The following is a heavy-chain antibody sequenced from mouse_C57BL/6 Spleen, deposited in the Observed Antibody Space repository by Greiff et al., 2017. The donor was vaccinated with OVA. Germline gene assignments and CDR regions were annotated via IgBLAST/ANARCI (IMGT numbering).Heavy chain of an antibody. V-gene: IGHV1-64*01. Sequence: QVQLKESGAELVKPGASVKLSCKASGYTFTSYWMHWVKQRPGQGLEWIGMIHPNSGSTNYNEKFKSKATLTVDKSSSTAYMQLSSLTSEDSAVYYCARIPHFDYWGQGTTLTVSS. CDR3: ARIPHFDY. J-gene: IGHJ2*01. CDR1: GYTFTSYW. CDR2: IHPNSGST.